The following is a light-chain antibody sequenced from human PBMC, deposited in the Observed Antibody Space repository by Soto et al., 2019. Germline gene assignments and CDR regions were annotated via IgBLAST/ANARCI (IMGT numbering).Light chain of an antibody. CDR1: SSNIGAGYD. Sequence: QSVLTQPPSVSGAPGQRVTISCTGSSSNIGAGYDVHWYQHLPGTAPKLLIYGNSNRPSGVPDRFSGSKSGTSASLAITGLQAEDEADYYCQSYDSSLIGSVFGGGTQLTVL. CDR3: QSYDSSLIGSV. CDR2: GNS. J-gene: IGLJ3*02. V-gene: IGLV1-40*01.